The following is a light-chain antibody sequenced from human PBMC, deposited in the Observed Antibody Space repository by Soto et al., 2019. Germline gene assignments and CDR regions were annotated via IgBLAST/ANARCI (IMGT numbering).Light chain of an antibody. Sequence: EIVLTQSPGTLSSSPGEGVTLSCRASETIRSNYLAWYQKKPGQAPRLLIFGASTRATGIPDKFSSSGSGTDFTLTISSLEPEDFAEYYCQQYGSSPPYTFGPGT. V-gene: IGKV3-20*01. CDR1: ETIRSNY. CDR3: QQYGSSPPYT. CDR2: GAS. J-gene: IGKJ3*01.